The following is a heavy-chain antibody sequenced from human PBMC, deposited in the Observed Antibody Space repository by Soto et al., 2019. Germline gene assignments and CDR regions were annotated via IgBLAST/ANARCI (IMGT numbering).Heavy chain of an antibody. CDR2: INHSGST. J-gene: IGHJ5*02. V-gene: IGHV4-34*01. Sequence: PSETLSLTCAVYGGSFSGYYWSWIRQPPGKGLEWIGEINHSGSTDYNPSLKSRVTISVDTSKNQFSLKLSSVTAADTAVYYCARGGAGYSGYVYPHWFDPWGQGTLVTVSS. CDR1: GGSFSGYY. CDR3: ARGGAGYSGYVYPHWFDP. D-gene: IGHD5-12*01.